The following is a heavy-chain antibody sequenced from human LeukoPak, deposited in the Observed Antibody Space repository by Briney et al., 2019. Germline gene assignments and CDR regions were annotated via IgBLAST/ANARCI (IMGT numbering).Heavy chain of an antibody. CDR2: IYHSGNT. J-gene: IGHJ4*02. D-gene: IGHD7-27*01. Sequence: PSETLSLTCTVSGGLIRTYYWSWIRQPPGKGLEWMGYIYHSGNTDYNPSLKSRVTISVDSSKNQFPLKLSSVTAADTAVYYCARDLGHFDYWGQGTLVTVSS. CDR1: GGLIRTYY. V-gene: IGHV4-59*01. CDR3: ARDLGHFDY.